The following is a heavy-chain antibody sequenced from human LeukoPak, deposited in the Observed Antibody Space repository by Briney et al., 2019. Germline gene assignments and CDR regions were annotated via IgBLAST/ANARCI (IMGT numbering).Heavy chain of an antibody. CDR3: ARSRDSSGWYSGAFDP. V-gene: IGHV3-21*01. CDR2: ISSSSSYI. J-gene: IGHJ5*02. CDR1: GFTFSSYS. Sequence: PGGSLRLSCAASGFTFSSYSMNWVRQAPGKGLEWVSSISSSSSYIYYADSVKGRFTISRDNAKNSLYLQMNSLRAEDTAVYYCARSRDSSGWYSGAFDPWGQGTLVTVSS. D-gene: IGHD6-19*01.